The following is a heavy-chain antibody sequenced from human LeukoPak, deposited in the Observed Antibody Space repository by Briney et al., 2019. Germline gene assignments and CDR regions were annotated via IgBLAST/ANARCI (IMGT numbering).Heavy chain of an antibody. CDR2: ISASGGST. J-gene: IGHJ4*02. D-gene: IGHD3-9*01. Sequence: GGSLRLSCAASGFTFSSYGMSWVRQAPGKGLEWVSTISASGGSTYYADPVKGRFTISRDNSKNTLYLQMNSLRVEDTAVYYCAKGTERYSKNFDYWGQGTLVTVSS. V-gene: IGHV3-23*01. CDR1: GFTFSSYG. CDR3: AKGTERYSKNFDY.